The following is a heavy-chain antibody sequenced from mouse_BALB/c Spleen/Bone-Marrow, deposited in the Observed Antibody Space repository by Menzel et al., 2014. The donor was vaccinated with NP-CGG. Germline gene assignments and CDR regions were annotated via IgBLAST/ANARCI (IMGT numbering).Heavy chain of an antibody. CDR2: ISSGSSTI. CDR1: GFTFSSFG. J-gene: IGHJ1*01. CDR3: ARYYGNYSGYFDV. D-gene: IGHD2-1*01. V-gene: IGHV5-17*02. Sequence: EVHLVESGGGLVQPGGSRKLSCAASGFTFSSFGMHWVRQAPEKGLEWVAYISSGSSTIYYADTVKGRFTISRDNPKNTLFLQMTSLRSEDTAMYYCARYYGNYSGYFDVWGAGTTVTASS.